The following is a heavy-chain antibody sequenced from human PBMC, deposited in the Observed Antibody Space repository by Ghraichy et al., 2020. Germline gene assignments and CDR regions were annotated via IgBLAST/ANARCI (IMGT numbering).Heavy chain of an antibody. Sequence: GESPNISCAASGFTFSNAWMSWVRQAPGKGLEWVGRIKSKTDGGTTDYAAPVKGRFTISRDDSKNTLYLQMNSLKTEDTAVYYCTTDSGGWYYFDYWGQGTLVTVSS. CDR1: GFTFSNAW. V-gene: IGHV3-15*01. J-gene: IGHJ4*02. CDR2: IKSKTDGGTT. D-gene: IGHD6-19*01. CDR3: TTDSGGWYYFDY.